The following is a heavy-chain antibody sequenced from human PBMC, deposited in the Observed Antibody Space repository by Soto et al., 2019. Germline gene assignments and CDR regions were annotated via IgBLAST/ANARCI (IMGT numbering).Heavy chain of an antibody. Sequence: EVQLLESGGGLVQPGGSLRLSCGASQFTFSTYAMSWVRQAPGKGLGWVSAISGSGVSTYYADSVKGRFTISRDNSKNTLYLQMHSLRAEDTAVYYCAKGRSSSWYPTANWFDPWGQGTLVTVSS. J-gene: IGHJ5*02. V-gene: IGHV3-23*01. D-gene: IGHD6-13*01. CDR2: ISGSGVST. CDR1: QFTFSTYA. CDR3: AKGRSSSWYPTANWFDP.